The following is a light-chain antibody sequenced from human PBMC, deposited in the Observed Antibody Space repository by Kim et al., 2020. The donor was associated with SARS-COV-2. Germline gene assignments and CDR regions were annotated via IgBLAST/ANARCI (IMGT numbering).Light chain of an antibody. CDR3: NSRDISGNHWV. CDR2: AKD. V-gene: IGLV3-19*01. J-gene: IGLJ3*02. Sequence: SYELTQDPAVSVALGQTVTLTCQGDSLRNYYATWYQQKPRQAPSLVIFAKDKRPSGIPDRFSGSNSGTTASLTISGAQAEDEADYYCNSRDISGNHWVFGGGTRLTVL. CDR1: SLRNYY.